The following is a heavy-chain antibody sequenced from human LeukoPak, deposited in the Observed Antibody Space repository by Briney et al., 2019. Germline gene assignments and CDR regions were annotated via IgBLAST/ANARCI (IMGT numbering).Heavy chain of an antibody. CDR3: AKILSSELLWFGESPYYYYGMDV. Sequence: PGGSLRLSCAASGFTFSSYAMSWVRQAPGKGLEWVSAISGSGGSTYYADSVKGRFTISRDNSKDTLYLQMNSLRAEDTAVYYCAKILSSELLWFGESPYYYYGMDVWGQGTTVTVSS. J-gene: IGHJ6*02. V-gene: IGHV3-23*01. CDR1: GFTFSSYA. CDR2: ISGSGGST. D-gene: IGHD3-10*01.